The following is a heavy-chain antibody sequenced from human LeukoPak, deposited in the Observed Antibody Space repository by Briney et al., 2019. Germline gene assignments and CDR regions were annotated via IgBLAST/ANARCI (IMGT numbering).Heavy chain of an antibody. Sequence: GRSLRLSCAASGFTFSSYAIHWVRQAPGKGLEWVAVISYDGSNKYYADSVKGRFTISRGNSKNTLYLQMNSLRAEDTAVYYCEKRMVTADDAFDIWGQGTMVTVSS. CDR2: ISYDGSNK. J-gene: IGHJ3*02. CDR3: EKRMVTADDAFDI. CDR1: GFTFSSYA. V-gene: IGHV3-30-3*02. D-gene: IGHD2-21*02.